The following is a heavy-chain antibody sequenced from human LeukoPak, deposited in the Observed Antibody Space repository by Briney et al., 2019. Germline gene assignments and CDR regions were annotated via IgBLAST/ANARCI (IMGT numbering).Heavy chain of an antibody. Sequence: EASVKVSCKASGYTFTGYYMHWVRQAPGQGLEWMGWINPNSGGTNYAQKFQGRVTMTRDTSISTAYMELSRLRSDDTAVYYCARDLGAIYDILTGYYTHHNYYMDVWGKGTTVTISS. CDR3: ARDLGAIYDILTGYYTHHNYYMDV. J-gene: IGHJ6*03. V-gene: IGHV1-2*02. CDR2: INPNSGGT. CDR1: GYTFTGYY. D-gene: IGHD3-9*01.